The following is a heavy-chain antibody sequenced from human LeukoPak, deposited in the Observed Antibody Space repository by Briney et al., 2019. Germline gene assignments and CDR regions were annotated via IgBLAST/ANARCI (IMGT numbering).Heavy chain of an antibody. J-gene: IGHJ2*01. CDR3: ARGLGVVTAQSEQPKPRYFDL. D-gene: IGHD2-21*02. Sequence: GASVKVSCKASGYTSISYGISWVRQAPGQGLEWMGWISGYNGNTNYAQNLQGRVTMTTDTSTSTAYMELRSLRSDDTAVYYCARGLGVVTAQSEQPKPRYFDLWGRGTQVTVSS. CDR2: ISGYNGNT. CDR1: GYTSISYG. V-gene: IGHV1-18*01.